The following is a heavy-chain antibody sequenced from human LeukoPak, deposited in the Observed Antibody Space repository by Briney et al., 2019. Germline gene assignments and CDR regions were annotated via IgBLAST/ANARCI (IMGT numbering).Heavy chain of an antibody. J-gene: IGHJ4*02. D-gene: IGHD7-27*01. CDR3: AREEGGKLGIDYYFDY. Sequence: GGSLRLSCAASGFTFSRYSMNWVRQAPGKGLEWVSSISSGSSFMYYADSVKGRFTISRDNAKNSLYLQMNSLRAEDTAVYYCAREEGGKLGIDYYFDYWGQGILVTVSS. CDR2: ISSGSSFM. V-gene: IGHV3-21*01. CDR1: GFTFSRYS.